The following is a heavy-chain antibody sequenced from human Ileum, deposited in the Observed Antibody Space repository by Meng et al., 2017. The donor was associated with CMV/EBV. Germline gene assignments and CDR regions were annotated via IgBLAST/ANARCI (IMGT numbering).Heavy chain of an antibody. CDR3: AREREYSSSWYSGAEY. Sequence: GESLKISCAASGFTVSSNYMSWVRQAPGKGLEWVSVIYSGGSTYYADSVKGRFTISRDNSKNTLYLQMNSLRAEDTAVYYCAREREYSSSWYSGAEYWGQGTLVTVSS. CDR1: GFTVSSNY. D-gene: IGHD6-13*01. J-gene: IGHJ4*02. CDR2: IYSGGST. V-gene: IGHV3-53*01.